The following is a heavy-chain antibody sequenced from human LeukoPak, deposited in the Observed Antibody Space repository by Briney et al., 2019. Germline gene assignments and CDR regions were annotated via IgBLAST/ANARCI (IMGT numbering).Heavy chain of an antibody. CDR1: GFTFSSYW. D-gene: IGHD5/OR15-5a*01. V-gene: IGHV3-74*01. J-gene: IGHJ4*02. CDR3: ARVLVSHSLGVDL. CDR2: ISDDGRIT. Sequence: QSGGSLRLSCAASGFTFSSYWMSWVRQAPGKGLVWVARISDDGRITTYPDSVKGRFTISRDNAKNILYLQMNSLRAEDTAVYYCARVLVSHSLGVDLWGQGALVSVSA.